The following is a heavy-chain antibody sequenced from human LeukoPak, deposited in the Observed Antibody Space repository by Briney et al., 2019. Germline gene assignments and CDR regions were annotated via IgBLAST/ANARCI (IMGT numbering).Heavy chain of an antibody. D-gene: IGHD3-10*01. V-gene: IGHV5-51*01. CDR1: GYLFTSYW. J-gene: IGHJ3*01. CDR3: ARQDASGTYDAFDV. CDR2: IYPGDSDT. Sequence: KSGESLKISCKDSGYLFTSYWIAWVRQRPGKGLEWMGIIYPGDSDTRYSPSFQGRVTISADKSINTAYLLWSSLQASDTATYYCARQDASGTYDAFDVWGKGQWSPS.